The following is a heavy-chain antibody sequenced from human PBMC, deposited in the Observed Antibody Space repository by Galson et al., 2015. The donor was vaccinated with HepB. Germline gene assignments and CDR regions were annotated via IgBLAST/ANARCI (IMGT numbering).Heavy chain of an antibody. J-gene: IGHJ4*02. D-gene: IGHD3-10*01. CDR2: ISGSGGST. Sequence: SLRLSCAASGFTFSSYAMSWVRQAPGKGLEWVSAISGSGGSTYYADSVMGRFTISRDYSENTLYLLMKSLRAEDTAVYYCARVGTAGPRVGPIDYWGQGTLVTVSS. CDR3: ARVGTAGPRVGPIDY. CDR1: GFTFSSYA. V-gene: IGHV3-23*01.